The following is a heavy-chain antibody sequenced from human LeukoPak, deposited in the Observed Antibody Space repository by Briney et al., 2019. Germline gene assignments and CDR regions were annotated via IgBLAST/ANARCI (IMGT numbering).Heavy chain of an antibody. CDR1: RFTFSRHG. D-gene: IGHD3-3*01. CDR3: ARDRAWNYFDY. V-gene: IGHV3-30*03. Sequence: GGSLRLSCAPSRFTFSRHGMHWVRQAPGKGLEWVAIISNDGSRKYYAHSVEGRFTISRDNSKNTLYLQMDSQRAEDTAVYYCARDRAWNYFDYWGQGTLVTVSS. J-gene: IGHJ4*02. CDR2: ISNDGSRK.